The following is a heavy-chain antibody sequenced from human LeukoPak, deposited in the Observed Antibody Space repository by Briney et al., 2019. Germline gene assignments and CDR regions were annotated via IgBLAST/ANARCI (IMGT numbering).Heavy chain of an antibody. CDR1: GGTFSSYA. D-gene: IGHD3-9*01. Sequence: ASVKVSCKASGGTFSSYAISWVRQAPGQGLEWMGGIIPIFGTANYAQKFQGRVTITTDESTSTAYMELGSLRSEDTAVYYCARDPIFYGGETPGWFDPWGQGTLVAVSS. CDR3: ARDPIFYGGETPGWFDP. J-gene: IGHJ5*02. V-gene: IGHV1-69*05. CDR2: IIPIFGTA.